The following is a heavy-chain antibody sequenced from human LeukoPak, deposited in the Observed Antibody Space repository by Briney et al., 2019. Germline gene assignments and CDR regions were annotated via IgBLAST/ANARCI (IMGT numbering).Heavy chain of an antibody. J-gene: IGHJ4*02. CDR1: GYTLTELS. Sequence: GASVKVSCKVSGYTLTELSMHWVRQAPGKGLEWMGGFDPEDGETIYAQKFQGRVTMTEDTSTDTAYMELSSLRSEDTAVYYCATDSYRSASLDYWGQGTLVTVSS. V-gene: IGHV1-24*01. CDR2: FDPEDGET. CDR3: ATDSYRSASLDY.